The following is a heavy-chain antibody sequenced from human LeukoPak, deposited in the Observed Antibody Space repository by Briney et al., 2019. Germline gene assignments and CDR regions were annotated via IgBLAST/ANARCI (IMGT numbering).Heavy chain of an antibody. J-gene: IGHJ4*02. CDR1: GFTFSSYW. V-gene: IGHV3-74*01. Sequence: GGSLRLSCAASGFTFSSYWMHWVRQAPGKGLVWVSRINSHGSSTSYADSVKGRFTISRDNAKNTLYLQMNSLRVEDTAVYYCARVGVGMYHFDHWGQGTLVTVSS. D-gene: IGHD2-2*01. CDR2: INSHGSST. CDR3: ARVGVGMYHFDH.